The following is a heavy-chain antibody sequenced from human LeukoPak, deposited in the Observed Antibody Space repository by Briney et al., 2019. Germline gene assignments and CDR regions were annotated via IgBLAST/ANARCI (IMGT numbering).Heavy chain of an antibody. V-gene: IGHV3-23*01. CDR3: GKTTTGYSSGQKPAWPVDY. CDR2: IFGSGGSA. CDR1: GFTFGSYA. Sequence: PGGSLRLFCEASGFTFGSYAMYWVRQAPGKGLEWVAGIFGSGGSAHYADSVKGRFTISRDNSKNTVYLQINSLRAEDTAVYYCGKTTTGYSSGQKPAWPVDYWGQGTLVTVSS. J-gene: IGHJ4*02. D-gene: IGHD6-19*01.